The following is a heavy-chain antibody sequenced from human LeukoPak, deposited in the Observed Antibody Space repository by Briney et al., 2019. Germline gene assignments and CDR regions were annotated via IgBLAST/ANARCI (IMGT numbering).Heavy chain of an antibody. Sequence: GESLKLSCEGSRYSFDSYAMTGVRQAPGKGLEWVSSINGGGDITYYAESVKVRFTVSRDNSKNTLFLQMNSLRAEDTAVFYCAKRYGDSTGWFFDFWGQGSLVTVSS. CDR2: INGGGDIT. CDR3: AKRYGDSTGWFFDF. D-gene: IGHD6-13*01. V-gene: IGHV3-23*01. J-gene: IGHJ4*02. CDR1: RYSFDSYA.